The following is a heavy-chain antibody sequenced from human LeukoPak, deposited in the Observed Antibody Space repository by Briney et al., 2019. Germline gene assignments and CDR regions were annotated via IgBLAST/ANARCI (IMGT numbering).Heavy chain of an antibody. J-gene: IGHJ4*02. Sequence: PGGSLRLSCGAPGFTFSSYAMSWVRQAPGKGLEWVSAISGSGGSTHYADSVKGRFTSSRDNSKNTLYLQMNSLRAEDTAVYYCAKDPRGTVTYYFDYWGQGTLVTVSS. D-gene: IGHD4-17*01. V-gene: IGHV3-23*01. CDR1: GFTFSSYA. CDR2: ISGSGGST. CDR3: AKDPRGTVTYYFDY.